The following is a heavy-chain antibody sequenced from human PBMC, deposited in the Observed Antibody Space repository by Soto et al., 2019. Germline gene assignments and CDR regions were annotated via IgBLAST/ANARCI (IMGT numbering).Heavy chain of an antibody. CDR1: GYSFTSYW. CDR3: AFRAVAGTFPRDYYYYGMDV. D-gene: IGHD6-19*01. V-gene: IGHV5-10-1*01. J-gene: IGHJ6*02. Sequence: PGESLKISGKGSGYSFTSYWISWVRQMPGKGLEWMGRIDPSDSYTNYSPSFQGHVTISAHKSISTAYLPWSPLKASDTAMYYCAFRAVAGTFPRDYYYYGMDVWGQGTTVTVSS. CDR2: IDPSDSYT.